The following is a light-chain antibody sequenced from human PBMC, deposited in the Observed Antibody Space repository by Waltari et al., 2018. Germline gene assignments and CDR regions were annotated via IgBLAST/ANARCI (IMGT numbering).Light chain of an antibody. CDR2: GAS. CDR3: QQYTTRPLT. Sequence: EIVMTQSPGTLSVSPGEGATLYCRASQSVSSKVAWYQQRPGQAPRLLIFGASTRATGIPARFSGSESGTEFTLTISSLQSEDSGVYFCQQYTTRPLTFGGGTKVEI. J-gene: IGKJ4*01. V-gene: IGKV3-15*01. CDR1: QSVSSK.